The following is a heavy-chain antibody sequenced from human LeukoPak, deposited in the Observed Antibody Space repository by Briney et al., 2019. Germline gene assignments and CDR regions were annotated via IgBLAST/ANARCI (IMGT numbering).Heavy chain of an antibody. CDR3: ARDGTGSTFDY. CDR1: GYTFTSYA. CDR2: INAGNGNT. J-gene: IGHJ4*02. D-gene: IGHD3/OR15-3a*01. V-gene: IGHV1-3*01. Sequence: ASVKVSCKASGYTFTSYAMHWVRQAPGQRLEWMGWINAGNGNTKYSQKFQGRVTITRDTSASTAYMELSSLRSEDMAVYYCARDGTGSTFDYWGQGTLVTVSS.